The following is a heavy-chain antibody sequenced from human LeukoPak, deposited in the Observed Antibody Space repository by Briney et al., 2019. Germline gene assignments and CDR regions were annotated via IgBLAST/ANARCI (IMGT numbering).Heavy chain of an antibody. CDR3: ARAVYYDFWSGYYGVGYYYYYMDV. D-gene: IGHD3-3*01. CDR2: IYYSGST. Sequence: SETLSLTCTVSGGSISSYYWSWIRQPPGKGLEWIGYIYYSGSTNYNPSLKSRVTISVSTSKNQFSLKLSSVTAADTAVYYCARAVYYDFWSGYYGVGYYYYYMDVWGKGTTVTVSS. V-gene: IGHV4-59*01. J-gene: IGHJ6*03. CDR1: GGSISSYY.